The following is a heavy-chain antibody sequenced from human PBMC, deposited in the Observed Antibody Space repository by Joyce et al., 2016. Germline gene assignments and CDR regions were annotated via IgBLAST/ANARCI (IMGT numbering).Heavy chain of an antibody. V-gene: IGHV3-30*03. D-gene: IGHD2-15*01. Sequence: QVQLVESGGGVVQPGRSLRLSCAASGFTFSSYGMHWVRQAPGKGLEWVAVRLYDGRNEYYADSVKGRFTISRDNSKNTLYLQMNSLRTEDTALYYCAREDIVVVVAATRAYLDTWGQGTLVTVSS. CDR2: RLYDGRNE. CDR3: AREDIVVVVAATRAYLDT. J-gene: IGHJ4*02. CDR1: GFTFSSYG.